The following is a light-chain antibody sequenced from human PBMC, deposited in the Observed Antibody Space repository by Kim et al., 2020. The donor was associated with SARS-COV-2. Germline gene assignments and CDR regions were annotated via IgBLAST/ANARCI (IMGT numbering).Light chain of an antibody. CDR1: ESIGNN. Sequence: PGESATLSCRASESIGNNLAWYQQKPGQAPRLLIYGVPSTTAADIPARFSGSGSGTEFTLTISSVQSEDFGVYYCQQYDNWPPWTFGQGTKVDIK. CDR3: QQYDNWPPWT. V-gene: IGKV3-15*01. CDR2: GVPS. J-gene: IGKJ1*01.